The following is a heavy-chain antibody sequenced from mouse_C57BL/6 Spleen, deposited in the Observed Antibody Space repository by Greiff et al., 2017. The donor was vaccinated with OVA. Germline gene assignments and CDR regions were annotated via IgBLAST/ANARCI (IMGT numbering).Heavy chain of an antibody. D-gene: IGHD2-3*01. CDR3: AREDDGYFDY. J-gene: IGHJ2*01. Sequence: EVQLQQSGPELVKPGASVKISCKASGYSFTGYYMNWVKQSPEKSLEWIGEINPSTGGTTYNQKFKAKATLTVDKSSSTAYMQLKSLTSEDSAVYYCAREDDGYFDYWGQGTTLTVSS. CDR2: INPSTGGT. V-gene: IGHV1-42*01. CDR1: GYSFTGYY.